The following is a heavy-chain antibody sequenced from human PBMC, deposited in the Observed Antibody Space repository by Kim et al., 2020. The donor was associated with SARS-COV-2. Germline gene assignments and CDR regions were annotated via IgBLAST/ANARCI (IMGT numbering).Heavy chain of an antibody. D-gene: IGHD3-10*01. V-gene: IGHV1-69*13. Sequence: SVKVSCKASGGTFSSYAISWVRQAPGQGLEWMGGIIPIFGTANYAQKFQGRVKITADESTSTAYMELSSLRSEDTAVYYCARDGGYYGSGKDFDYWGQGTLVTVSS. J-gene: IGHJ4*02. CDR2: IIPIFGTA. CDR1: GGTFSSYA. CDR3: ARDGGYYGSGKDFDY.